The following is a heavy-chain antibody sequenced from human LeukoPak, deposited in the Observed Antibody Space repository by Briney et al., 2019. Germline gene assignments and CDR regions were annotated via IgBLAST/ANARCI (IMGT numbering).Heavy chain of an antibody. J-gene: IGHJ3*02. CDR3: AEGGYYYDSSGYFPDAFDI. V-gene: IGHV3-13*04. Sequence: GGSLRLSCAASGFTFSSYDMHWVRQATGKGLEWVSAIGTAGDTYYPGSVTGRFTISRENAKNSLYLQMNSLRAEDTAVYYCAEGGYYYDSSGYFPDAFDIWGQGTMVTVSS. CDR2: IGTAGDT. D-gene: IGHD3-22*01. CDR1: GFTFSSYD.